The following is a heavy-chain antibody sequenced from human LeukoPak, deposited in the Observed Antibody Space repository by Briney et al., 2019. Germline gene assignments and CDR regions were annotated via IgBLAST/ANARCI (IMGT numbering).Heavy chain of an antibody. V-gene: IGHV1-46*01. CDR1: GYTFTSYY. CDR3: ARYSGHDSSSWYYFDY. J-gene: IGHJ4*02. CDR2: INPSGGST. D-gene: IGHD6-13*01. Sequence: ASVKVSCKASGYTFTSYYMHWVRQAPGQGLEWMGIINPSGGSTSYAQKFQGRVTMTRDTSTSTVYMELSSLRSEDTAVYYCARYSGHDSSSWYYFDYWGQGTLVTVSS.